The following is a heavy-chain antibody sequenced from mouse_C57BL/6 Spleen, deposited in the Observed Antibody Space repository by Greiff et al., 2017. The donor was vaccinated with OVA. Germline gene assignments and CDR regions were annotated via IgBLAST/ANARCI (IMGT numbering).Heavy chain of an antibody. CDR2: IDPSDSYT. Sequence: QVQLQQPGAELVKPGASVKLSCKASGYTFTSYWMQWVKQRPGQGLEWIGEIDPSDSYTNYNQKFKGKATLTVDTSSSTAYMQLSSLTSEDYAVYYCASYDWFAYWGQGTLVTVSA. CDR1: GYTFTSYW. CDR3: ASYDWFAY. D-gene: IGHD2-3*01. J-gene: IGHJ3*01. V-gene: IGHV1-50*01.